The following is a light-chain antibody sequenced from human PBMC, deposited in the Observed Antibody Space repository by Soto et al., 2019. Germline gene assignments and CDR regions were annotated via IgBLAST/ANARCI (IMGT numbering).Light chain of an antibody. CDR1: SGHSSYA. CDR2: INSDGSH. J-gene: IGLJ3*02. Sequence: QSVLTQSPSASASLGASVTLTCTLSSGHSSYAIAWHQQQPEKGPRYLMKINSDGSHSKGDGIPDRFSGSSSGAERYLTISSLQSEDEADYYCQTWGAGIQVFGGGTKVTVL. V-gene: IGLV4-69*01. CDR3: QTWGAGIQV.